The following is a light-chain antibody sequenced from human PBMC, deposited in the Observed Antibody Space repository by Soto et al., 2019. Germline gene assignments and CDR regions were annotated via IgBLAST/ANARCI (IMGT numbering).Light chain of an antibody. CDR1: QSVSSGH. CDR3: QQYGSSIT. J-gene: IGKJ2*01. Sequence: EIVLTQSPGTLSLSPGERATLSCRTRQSVSSGHLAWCHHRPGQAPRLLIYGASSRATGVPDRFSGSGSGTDFTLIITRLEPEDFAVYYCQQYGSSITFGQGTKLEVK. CDR2: GAS. V-gene: IGKV3-20*01.